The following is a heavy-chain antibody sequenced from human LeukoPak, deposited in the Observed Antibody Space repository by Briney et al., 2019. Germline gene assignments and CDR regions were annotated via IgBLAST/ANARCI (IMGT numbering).Heavy chain of an antibody. CDR1: GFTFSSYA. CDR3: ARDIVVVPAAIGYYYGMDV. J-gene: IGHJ6*02. D-gene: IGHD2-2*01. Sequence: GGSLRLSCAASGFTFSSYAMHWVRQAPGKGLEWVAVISYDGSNKYYADSVKGRFTISRDNSKNTLYLQMNSLRAEDTAVYYCARDIVVVPAAIGYYYGMDVWGQGTTVTVSS. V-gene: IGHV3-30-3*01. CDR2: ISYDGSNK.